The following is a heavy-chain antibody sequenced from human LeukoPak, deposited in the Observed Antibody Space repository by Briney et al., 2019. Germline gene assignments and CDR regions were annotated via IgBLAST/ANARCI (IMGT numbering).Heavy chain of an antibody. Sequence: GGSLRLSCAAAGFMFRSYGMHWVRQAPGKGLEWVAGIWHDGSHNYYTDSVKGRFPISRDNSNNTLYLQMNSLRVEDPAVYYCARGHVRGYSYGFGYWGQGSLVTVSS. V-gene: IGHV3-33*08. CDR2: IWHDGSHN. CDR3: ARGHVRGYSYGFGY. CDR1: GFMFRSYG. J-gene: IGHJ4*02. D-gene: IGHD5-18*01.